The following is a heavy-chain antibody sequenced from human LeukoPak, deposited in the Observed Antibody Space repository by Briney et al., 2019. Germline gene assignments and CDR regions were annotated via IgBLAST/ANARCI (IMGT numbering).Heavy chain of an antibody. CDR2: ISGSGGNT. CDR1: GFTFNNYA. V-gene: IGHV3-23*01. D-gene: IGHD2-8*01. CDR3: AKVRIPGYCTNGVCYQPFDY. J-gene: IGHJ4*02. Sequence: GGSLRLSCAASGFTFNNYAMSWVRQAPGKGLEWVSAISGSGGNTYYADSVKGRFTISRDNSKNTLYLQMNSLRAEDTAVYYCAKVRIPGYCTNGVCYQPFDYWGQGTLVTVSS.